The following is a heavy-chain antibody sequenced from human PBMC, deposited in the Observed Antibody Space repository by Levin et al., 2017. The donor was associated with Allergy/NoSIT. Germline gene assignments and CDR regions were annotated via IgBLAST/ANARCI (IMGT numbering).Heavy chain of an antibody. CDR2: IWYDGSNK. CDR3: ARGSVATLHYLFDY. CDR1: GFTFSSYG. Sequence: GESLKISCAASGFTFSSYGMHWVRQAPGKGLEWVAVIWYDGSNKYYADSVKGRFTISRDNSKNTLYLQMNSLRAEDTAVYYCARGSVATLHYLFDYWGQGTLVTVSS. D-gene: IGHD5-12*01. V-gene: IGHV3-33*01. J-gene: IGHJ4*02.